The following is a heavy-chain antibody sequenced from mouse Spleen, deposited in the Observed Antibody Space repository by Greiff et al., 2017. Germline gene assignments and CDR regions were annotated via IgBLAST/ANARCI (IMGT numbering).Heavy chain of an antibody. CDR3: EGERNWVDY. Sequence: EVQVEESEGGLVQPGSSMKLSCKASGFTFSNYYMAWVRQVPEKGLEWVANINHDGSSTYYLDSLKSRFIISRDNAKNILYLQMSSLKSEDTATYYYEGERNWVDYWGQGTTLTVSS. D-gene: IGHD4-1*01. V-gene: IGHV5-16*01. J-gene: IGHJ2*01. CDR2: INHDGSST. CDR1: GFTFSNYY.